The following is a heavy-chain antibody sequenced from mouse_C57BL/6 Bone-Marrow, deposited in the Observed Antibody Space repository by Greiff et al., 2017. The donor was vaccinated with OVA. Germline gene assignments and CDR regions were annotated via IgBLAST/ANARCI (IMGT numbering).Heavy chain of an antibody. D-gene: IGHD2-3*01. J-gene: IGHJ1*03. Sequence: DVMLVESGGGLVQPGGSLKLSCAASGFTFSDYGMAWVRQAPRKGPEWVAFISNLAYSIYYADTVTGRFTISRENAKNTLYLEMSSLRSEDTAMYYCARRGFYDGYYPYWYFDVWGTGTTVTVSS. CDR3: ARRGFYDGYYPYWYFDV. CDR1: GFTFSDYG. V-gene: IGHV5-15*04. CDR2: ISNLAYSI.